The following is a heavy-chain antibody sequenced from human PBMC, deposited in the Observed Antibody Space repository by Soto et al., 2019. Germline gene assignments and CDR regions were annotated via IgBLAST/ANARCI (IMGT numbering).Heavy chain of an antibody. Sequence: QPGGSLRLSCAASGFTFSSYAMSWVRQAPGKGLEWVSAISGSGGSTYYADSVKGRFTISRDNSKNTLYLQMNSLRAEDTAVYYCAKDDYVWGSYRATPTRCGFDIWGQGTMVTVSS. CDR3: AKDDYVWGSYRATPTRCGFDI. CDR2: ISGSGGST. D-gene: IGHD3-16*02. V-gene: IGHV3-23*01. CDR1: GFTFSSYA. J-gene: IGHJ3*02.